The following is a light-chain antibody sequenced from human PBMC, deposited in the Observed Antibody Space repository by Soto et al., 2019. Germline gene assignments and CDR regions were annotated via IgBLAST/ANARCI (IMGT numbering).Light chain of an antibody. V-gene: IGLV2-11*01. CDR3: CSFGGSDNVV. J-gene: IGLJ2*01. CDR2: DVS. Sequence: QSALTQPRSVSGSPGQSVTISCTGTSSDVGGYNYVSWYQQHPGKAPKLMIYDVSKRPSGVPDRFSGSKSGNTASLTISGLQAEDEADYYCCSFGGSDNVVFGGGTKVTVL. CDR1: SSDVGGYNY.